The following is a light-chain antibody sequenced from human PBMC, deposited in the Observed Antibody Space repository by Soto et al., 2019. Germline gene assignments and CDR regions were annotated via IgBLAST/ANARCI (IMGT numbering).Light chain of an antibody. V-gene: IGLV1-47*01. J-gene: IGLJ1*01. CDR1: SSNIGSNY. CDR3: AAWDDXLSCPYV. Sequence: QFVLTQPPSASGTPGQRVTISCSGSSSNIGSNYVYWYQQLPATAPKLLIYRNNQRPSGVPDRFSGSKSGTSASLAISGLRSEDEADYYCAAWDDXLSCPYVFGTGTKVTVL. CDR2: RNN.